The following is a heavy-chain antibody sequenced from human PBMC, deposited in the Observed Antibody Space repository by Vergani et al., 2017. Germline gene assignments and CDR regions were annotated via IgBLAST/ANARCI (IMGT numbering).Heavy chain of an antibody. J-gene: IGHJ4*02. CDR3: AKDKDSSPYNYDY. D-gene: IGHD6-6*01. Sequence: VQLVESGGGLVQPGRSLRLSCAASGFTFVDYATYWVRQALGKGLEWVSGISWNSGSIGYADSVKGRFTISRDNAKNSLYLQMNSQRAEDTALYYCAKDKDSSPYNYDYWDQRTVITVSA. V-gene: IGHV3-9*01. CDR1: GFTFVDYA. CDR2: ISWNSGSI.